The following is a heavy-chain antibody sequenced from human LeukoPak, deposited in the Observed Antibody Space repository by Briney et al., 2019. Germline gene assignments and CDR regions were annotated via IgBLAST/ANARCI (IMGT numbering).Heavy chain of an antibody. V-gene: IGHV4-39*01. CDR3: ARSTGEVDY. Sequence: SETLSLTCTVSGGSISSSSYYWGWIRQPPGKGLEWIGSIYYSGSTYYNPSLKSRVTISVDTSKNQFSLKLSSVTAADTAVYYCARSTGEVDYWGQGTLVTVSS. J-gene: IGHJ4*02. D-gene: IGHD7-27*01. CDR1: GGSISSSSYY. CDR2: IYYSGST.